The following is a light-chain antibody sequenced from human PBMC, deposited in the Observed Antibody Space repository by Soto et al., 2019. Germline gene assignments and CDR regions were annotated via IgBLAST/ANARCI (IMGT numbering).Light chain of an antibody. CDR3: AAWDDSLNGSYD. J-gene: IGLJ1*01. Sequence: QSVLTQPPSASGTPGQRVTISCSGSSSNIGSNTVNWYQQLPGTAPKLLIYSNNQRPSGVPDRFSGSKSGTSASLAISGLQSEDEADYYCAAWDDSLNGSYDFGTGTKLTVL. CDR1: SSNIGSNT. CDR2: SNN. V-gene: IGLV1-44*01.